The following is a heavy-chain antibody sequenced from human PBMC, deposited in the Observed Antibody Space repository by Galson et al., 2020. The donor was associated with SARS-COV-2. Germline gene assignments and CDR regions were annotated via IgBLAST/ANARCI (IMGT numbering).Heavy chain of an antibody. J-gene: IGHJ6*02. CDR3: AGGAYDPLAGHDRDDGMVV. CDR2: IHYSGST. CDR1: GGSVRSSGKY. V-gene: IGHV4-39*01. Sequence: SETLSLTCTVPGGSVRSSGKYWVWIRQSPGKGLEYIGSIHYSGSTYYNPSLKSRVTTSVDTSKNQVSLKLSSVTAADTAVYYCAGGAYDPLAGHDRDDGMVVWGQGTTVTVSS. D-gene: IGHD3-9*01.